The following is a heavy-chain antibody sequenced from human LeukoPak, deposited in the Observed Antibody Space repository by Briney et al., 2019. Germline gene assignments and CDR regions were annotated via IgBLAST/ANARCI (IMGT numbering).Heavy chain of an antibody. CDR3: ARHKNYYDSSGYYYELDY. J-gene: IGHJ4*02. D-gene: IGHD3-22*01. V-gene: IGHV4-59*08. Sequence: SETLSLTCTVSGGSISSYYWSWIRQPPGKGLEWIGYIYYRGSTNYNPSLKSRVTISVDTSKNQFSLKLSSVTVADTAVYYCARHKNYYDSSGYYYELDYWGQGTLVTVSS. CDR1: GGSISSYY. CDR2: IYYRGST.